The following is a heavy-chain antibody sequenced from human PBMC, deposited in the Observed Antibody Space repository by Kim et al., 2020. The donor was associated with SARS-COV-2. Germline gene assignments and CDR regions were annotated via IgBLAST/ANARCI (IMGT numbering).Heavy chain of an antibody. CDR3: ARAYCGGDCHYYYYGLGV. CDR1: GFTVSSNY. J-gene: IGHJ6*02. Sequence: GGSLRLSCAASGFTVSSNYMYWVRQAPGKGLEWVSLIYPGGSTYYADSVKGRFTISRDNSKNTLYLQMNSLRAGDTAAYYYARAYCGGDCHYYYYGLGVWGPGTTVTVSS. CDR2: IYPGGST. D-gene: IGHD2-21*02. V-gene: IGHV3-53*01.